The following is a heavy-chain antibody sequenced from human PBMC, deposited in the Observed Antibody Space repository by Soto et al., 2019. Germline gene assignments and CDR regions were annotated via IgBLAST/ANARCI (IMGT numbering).Heavy chain of an antibody. Sequence: QVQLVQSGAEVKKPGSSVKVSCKASGGTFSSYAISWVRHAPGQGLEWMGGIIPIFCTADYGQKFQGRVTITADESTSTGNMELSSLIYEDTAVYYCASHYDISCDYYRGLDYWGQGPMVTVAS. CDR3: ASHYDISCDYYRGLDY. D-gene: IGHD3-22*01. V-gene: IGHV1-69*12. CDR1: GGTFSSYA. J-gene: IGHJ4*02. CDR2: IIPIFCTA.